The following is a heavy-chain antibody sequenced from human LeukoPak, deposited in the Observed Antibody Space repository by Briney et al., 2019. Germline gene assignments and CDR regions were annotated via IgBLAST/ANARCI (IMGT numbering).Heavy chain of an antibody. V-gene: IGHV1-69*13. CDR3: ARGAVQSPYYCDSSGYYYPGQH. J-gene: IGHJ1*01. CDR1: GGTFSSYA. CDR2: IIPIFGTA. D-gene: IGHD3-22*01. Sequence: SVKVSCKASGGTFSSYAISWVRQAPGQGLEWMGGIIPIFGTANYAQKFQGRVTITADESTSTAYMELSSLRSEDTAVYYCARGAVQSPYYCDSSGYYYPGQHWGQGTLVTVSS.